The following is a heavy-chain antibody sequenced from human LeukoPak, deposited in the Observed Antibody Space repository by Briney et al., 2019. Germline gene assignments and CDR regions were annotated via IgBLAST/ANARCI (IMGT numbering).Heavy chain of an antibody. D-gene: IGHD6-19*01. Sequence: KTSETLSLTCNVSGGSITTSSFYWGWIRQTPGKGLEWIGTFYYTGDTYYNRSLKSRATIAVDTSKDQFFLALSSVTAADTAVYYCVRAVGAVAGPGDWFDPWGPGTLVTVTS. CDR1: GGSITTSSFY. J-gene: IGHJ5*02. CDR3: VRAVGAVAGPGDWFDP. CDR2: FYYTGDT. V-gene: IGHV4-39*01.